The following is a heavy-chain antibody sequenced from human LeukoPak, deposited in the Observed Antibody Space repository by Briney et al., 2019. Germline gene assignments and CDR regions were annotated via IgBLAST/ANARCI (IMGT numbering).Heavy chain of an antibody. V-gene: IGHV1-18*01. J-gene: IGHJ4*02. CDR3: ARADLKDYYDSSGYYLPSSFDY. D-gene: IGHD3-22*01. CDR2: ISAYNGNT. Sequence: ASVKVSCKASGYTFTSYGISWVRQAPGQGLEWMGWISAYNGNTNYAQKLQGRVTTTTVTSTSTAYMELRSLRSDDTAVYYCARADLKDYYDSSGYYLPSSFDYWGQGTLVTVSS. CDR1: GYTFTSYG.